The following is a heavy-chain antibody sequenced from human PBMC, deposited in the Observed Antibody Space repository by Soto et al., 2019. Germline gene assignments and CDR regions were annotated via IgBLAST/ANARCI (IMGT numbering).Heavy chain of an antibody. V-gene: IGHV1-18*01. Sequence: ASVKVSCKASGYTFTSYGISWVRQAPGQGLEWMGWISAYNGNTNYAQKLQGRVTMTTDTSTSTAYMELRSLRSDDTAVYYCARDPASYRDYVSWFDPWGQGTLVTVSS. CDR3: ARDPASYRDYVSWFDP. CDR2: ISAYNGNT. CDR1: GYTFTSYG. D-gene: IGHD4-17*01. J-gene: IGHJ5*02.